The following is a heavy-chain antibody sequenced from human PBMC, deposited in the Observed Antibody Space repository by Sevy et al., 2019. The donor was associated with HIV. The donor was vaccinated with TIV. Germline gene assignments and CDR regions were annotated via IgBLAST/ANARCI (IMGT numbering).Heavy chain of an antibody. Sequence: SETLSLTCTVSGGSISSSSRYYWGWIRQPPGKGLEWIGNVYYSGSAYYNPSLKSRVTISVDTSKNQFSLRLTSVTAADTAVYYCARDSSAFDYWGQGTLVTVSS. CDR2: VYYSGSA. D-gene: IGHD4-4*01. J-gene: IGHJ4*02. CDR3: ARDSSAFDY. V-gene: IGHV4-39*01. CDR1: GGSISSSSRYY.